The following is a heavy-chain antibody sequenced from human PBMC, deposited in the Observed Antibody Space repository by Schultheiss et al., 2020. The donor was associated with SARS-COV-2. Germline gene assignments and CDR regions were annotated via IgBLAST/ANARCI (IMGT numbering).Heavy chain of an antibody. CDR2: IWYDGSNK. D-gene: IGHD1-26*01. V-gene: IGHV3-33*06. CDR3: AKENPPSGSYPSYFDY. CDR1: GFTFSTYE. J-gene: IGHJ4*02. Sequence: GESLKISCTASGFTFSTYEMNWVRQAPGKGLEWVALIWYDGSNKYYTDSVKGRFTISRDNSENTVYLHLNSLRAEDTAVYFCAKENPPSGSYPSYFDYWGQGTLVTVSS.